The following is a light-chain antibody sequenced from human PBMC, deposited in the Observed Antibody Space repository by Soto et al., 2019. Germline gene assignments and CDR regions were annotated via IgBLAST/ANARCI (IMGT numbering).Light chain of an antibody. J-gene: IGLJ3*02. CDR3: QTWDTGIRV. V-gene: IGLV4-69*01. CDR2: LNSDGSH. Sequence: QLVLTQSPSASASLGASVKLTCTLSSRHSSYAIAWHQQQPEKGPRYLMKLNSDGSHSKGDGIPDRFSGSSSGAERYLTISRLQSEDEADYYCQTWDTGIRVFGGGTKVTVL. CDR1: SRHSSYA.